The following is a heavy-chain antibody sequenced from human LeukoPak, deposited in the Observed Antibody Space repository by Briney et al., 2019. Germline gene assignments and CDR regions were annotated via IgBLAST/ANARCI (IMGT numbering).Heavy chain of an antibody. CDR2: ISSSGDTI. Sequence: GGSLRLSCAASGFTFSSYEMNWVRQAPGKGPQWVSYISSSGDTIYYADSVKGRFTISRDNARNSLYLQMNSLRDEDTAVYYCARDAYGDYTFDYWGQGTLVTVSS. CDR1: GFTFSSYE. CDR3: ARDAYGDYTFDY. D-gene: IGHD4-17*01. V-gene: IGHV3-48*03. J-gene: IGHJ4*02.